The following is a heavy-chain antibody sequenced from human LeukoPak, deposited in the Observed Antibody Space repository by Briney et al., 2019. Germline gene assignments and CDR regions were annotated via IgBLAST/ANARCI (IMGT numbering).Heavy chain of an antibody. CDR1: GGTFSSYA. Sequence: SVRVSCKASGGTFSSYAISWVRQAPGQGLEWMGRIIPIFGTANYAQKFQGRVTITTDESTSTAYMELSSLRSEDTAVYYCARAVSVGDTAIVLWGQGTLVTVSS. J-gene: IGHJ4*02. V-gene: IGHV1-69*05. D-gene: IGHD5-18*01. CDR2: IIPIFGTA. CDR3: ARAVSVGDTAIVL.